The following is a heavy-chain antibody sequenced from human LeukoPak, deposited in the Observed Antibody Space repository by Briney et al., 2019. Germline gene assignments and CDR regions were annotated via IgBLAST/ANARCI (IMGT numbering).Heavy chain of an antibody. CDR3: ARGGGFYGSGTTHFDY. CDR1: GGSIISGAYA. J-gene: IGHJ4*02. D-gene: IGHD3-10*01. V-gene: IGHV4-30-2*01. Sequence: SETLSLTCAVSGGSIISGAYAWSWIRQPPGKGLEWIGYIYRSGSTSYKPSLKSRLSITIDKSKNQFSLNLRSVTAADTAFYYCARGGGFYGSGTTHFDYWGQGTLATVSS. CDR2: IYRSGST.